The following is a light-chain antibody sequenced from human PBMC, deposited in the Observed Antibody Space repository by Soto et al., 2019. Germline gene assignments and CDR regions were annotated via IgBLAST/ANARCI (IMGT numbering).Light chain of an antibody. CDR3: QQYDVHPKT. J-gene: IGKJ1*01. CDR1: ENIKNW. Sequence: DIQMTQSPSTLSASVGDRVTITCRASENIKNWLAWYQQTAGKAPKVLISDASRLEAGVPSRFRGSGSGTDFTLTITSLQTDDFGTYYCQQYDVHPKTFGQGTKVDIK. V-gene: IGKV1-5*01. CDR2: DAS.